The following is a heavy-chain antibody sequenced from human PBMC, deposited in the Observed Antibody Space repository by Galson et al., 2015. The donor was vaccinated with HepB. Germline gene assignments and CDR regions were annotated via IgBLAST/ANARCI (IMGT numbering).Heavy chain of an antibody. CDR2: ISYNGTNT. J-gene: IGHJ6*02. CDR3: AKDPIVGVTHYYYGMDV. Sequence: SLRLSCAASGFKLRSYGIHWVRQAPGNGLEWVAVISYNGTNTYYADSVKGRFSVSRDSSKNTVYLEMNSLRTEDTAIYYRAKDPIVGVTHYYYGMDVWGQGTTVTVSS. CDR1: GFKLRSYG. D-gene: IGHD1-26*01. V-gene: IGHV3-30*18.